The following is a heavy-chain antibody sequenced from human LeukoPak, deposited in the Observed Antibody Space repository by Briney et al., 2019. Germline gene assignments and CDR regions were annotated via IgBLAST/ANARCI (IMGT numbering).Heavy chain of an antibody. CDR1: GYTFTSYG. Sequence: GASVKVSCKASGYTFTSYGISWVRQAPGQGLEWMGWISAYNGNTNYAQKLQGRVTMTTDTSTSTAYMELRSLRSDDTAVYYCARGFPRLGELSPNFDYWGQGTLVTVSS. CDR2: ISAYNGNT. CDR3: ARGFPRLGELSPNFDY. J-gene: IGHJ4*02. V-gene: IGHV1-18*01. D-gene: IGHD3-16*02.